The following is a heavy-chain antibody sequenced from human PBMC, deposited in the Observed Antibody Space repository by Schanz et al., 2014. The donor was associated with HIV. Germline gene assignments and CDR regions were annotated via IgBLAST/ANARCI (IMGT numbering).Heavy chain of an antibody. D-gene: IGHD3-22*01. CDR2: ISSSSTTI. Sequence: ESGGAVVRPGGSLRLSCAASGFDFSDAYMNWFRQAPGKGLEWVSYISSSSTTIYYADSVKGRFTISRDNAKNSLYLQMNSLRDEDTAVYYCARGATTYSSGYYYPDYWGQGTLVTVSS. CDR1: GFDFSDAY. J-gene: IGHJ4*02. CDR3: ARGATTYSSGYYYPDY. V-gene: IGHV3-11*04.